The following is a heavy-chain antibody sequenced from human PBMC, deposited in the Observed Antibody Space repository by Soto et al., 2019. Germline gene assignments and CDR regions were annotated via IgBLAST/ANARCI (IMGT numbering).Heavy chain of an antibody. D-gene: IGHD6-13*01. CDR2: IHHSGST. V-gene: IGHV4-31*03. CDR1: GDSISGEGWY. Sequence: QVQLQESGPGLVEPSQTLSLTCTVSGDSISGEGWYWSWIRQYSGRGLEWIGYIHHSGSTYSNPSLKSRVSISVDTSKTQFFLKLTSVPAADTAVYYCARAWTATAGWANWFALWGQGTLVTVSS. CDR3: ARAWTATAGWANWFAL. J-gene: IGHJ5*02.